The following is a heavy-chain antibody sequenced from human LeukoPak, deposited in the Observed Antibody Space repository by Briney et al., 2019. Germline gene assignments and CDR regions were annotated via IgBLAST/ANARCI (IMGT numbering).Heavy chain of an antibody. CDR2: INHSGST. V-gene: IGHV4-34*01. Sequence: PSGTLSLTCAVYGGSFSGYYWSWIRQPPGKGLEWIGEINHSGSTNYNPSLKSRVTISVDTSKNQFSLKLSSVTAADTAVYYCARGRLRYYYDSSGYYYGIRFDYWGQGTLVTVSS. D-gene: IGHD3-22*01. CDR1: GGSFSGYY. CDR3: ARGRLRYYYDSSGYYYGIRFDY. J-gene: IGHJ4*02.